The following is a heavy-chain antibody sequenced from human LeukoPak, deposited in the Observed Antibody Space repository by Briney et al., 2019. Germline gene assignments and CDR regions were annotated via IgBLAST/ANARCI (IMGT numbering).Heavy chain of an antibody. CDR1: GYSFTTYW. CDR2: IYPGDSDT. V-gene: IGHV5-51*01. Sequence: GESLKISCRGSGYSFTTYWIGWVRQMPGKGLEWMGIIYPGDSDTRYTPSFQGQVTLSADKSNNTAYLQWSSLKASDTAMYYCARRQGCSSTSCPPGYWGQGTLVTVSP. CDR3: ARRQGCSSTSCPPGY. J-gene: IGHJ4*02. D-gene: IGHD2-2*01.